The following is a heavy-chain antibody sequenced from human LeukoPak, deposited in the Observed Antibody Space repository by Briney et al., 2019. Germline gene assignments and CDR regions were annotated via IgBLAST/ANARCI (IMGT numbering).Heavy chain of an antibody. J-gene: IGHJ4*02. CDR1: GFTVSSNF. V-gene: IGHV3-23*01. CDR2: IDGRGVST. CDR3: VRDVGGISFLDY. D-gene: IGHD2-21*01. Sequence: GGSLRLSCAASGFTVSSNFLSWVRQPPGKGLEWVSTIDGRGVSTRYADSVKGRLTISRDNSRNTLYLQMDSLRAEDTAVYFCVRDVGGISFLDYLGRGTL.